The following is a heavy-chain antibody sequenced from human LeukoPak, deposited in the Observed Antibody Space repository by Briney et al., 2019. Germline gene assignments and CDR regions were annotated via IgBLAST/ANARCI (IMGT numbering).Heavy chain of an antibody. CDR1: GGSISSGSYY. D-gene: IGHD6-19*01. J-gene: IGHJ4*02. V-gene: IGHV4-61*02. CDR3: ARLVAVAGFDY. CDR2: IYTSGST. Sequence: SETLSLTCTVSGGSISSGSYYWSWIRQPAGKGLEWIGRIYTSGSTNYNPSLKSRVTTSVDTSKNQFSLKLSSVTAADTAVYYCARLVAVAGFDYWGQGTLVTVSS.